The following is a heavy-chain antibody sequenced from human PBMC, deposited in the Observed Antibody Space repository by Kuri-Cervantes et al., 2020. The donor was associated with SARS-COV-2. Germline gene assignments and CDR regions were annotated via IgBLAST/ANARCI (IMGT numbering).Heavy chain of an antibody. V-gene: IGHV3-23*01. CDR3: ARDPSGQLGNYYYYYYMDV. CDR2: ISGSGGST. D-gene: IGHD6-13*01. Sequence: GESLKISCAASGFTFSSYTMSWVRQAPGKGLEWVSGISGSGGSTYYADSVKGRFTISRDNSKNTLYLQMNSLRAEDTAVYYCARDPSGQLGNYYYYYYMDVWGKGTTVTVSS. CDR1: GFTFSSYT. J-gene: IGHJ6*03.